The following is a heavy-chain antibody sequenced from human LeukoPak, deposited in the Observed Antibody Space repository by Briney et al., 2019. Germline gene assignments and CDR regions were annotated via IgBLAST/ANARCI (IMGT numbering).Heavy chain of an antibody. CDR3: ARGPHLAARLNPYYFDY. CDR1: GGSFSGYY. D-gene: IGHD6-6*01. J-gene: IGHJ4*02. V-gene: IGHV4-34*01. Sequence: SETLSLTCAVYGGSFSGYYWSWIRQPPGKGLEWIGEINHSGSTNYNPSLKSRVTISVDTSKNQFSLKLSSVTAADTAVYYCARGPHLAARLNPYYFDYWGQGTLVTVSS. CDR2: INHSGST.